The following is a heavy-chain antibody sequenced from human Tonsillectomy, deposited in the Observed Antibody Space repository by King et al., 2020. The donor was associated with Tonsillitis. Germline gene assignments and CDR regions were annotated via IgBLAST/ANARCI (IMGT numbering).Heavy chain of an antibody. D-gene: IGHD3-22*01. V-gene: IGHV3-30*01. CDR2: ISYDGSNK. Sequence: VQLVESGGGIVQPGRSLRLSCAASGFAFSSYAMHWVRQAPGEGLEWVSVISYDGSNKYYADSVEGRFTISRASSKNTLYLQMDSLRAEDTAVYYCARGNYYDFSPEDYWGQGTLVTVSS. CDR3: ARGNYYDFSPEDY. CDR1: GFAFSSYA. J-gene: IGHJ4*02.